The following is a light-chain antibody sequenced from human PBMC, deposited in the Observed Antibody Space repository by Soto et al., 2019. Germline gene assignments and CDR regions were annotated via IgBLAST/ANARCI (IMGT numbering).Light chain of an antibody. CDR2: DAS. CDR3: QQRSNWPPIT. Sequence: EIVLTQSPATLSLSPGERATLSCRASQSVSSYLAWYQQKPGQAPMLLIYDASNRATGIPARFSGSGSGTDFTITISSLEPEDFAVYYCQQRSNWPPITFGQGTRLEIK. V-gene: IGKV3-11*01. CDR1: QSVSSY. J-gene: IGKJ5*01.